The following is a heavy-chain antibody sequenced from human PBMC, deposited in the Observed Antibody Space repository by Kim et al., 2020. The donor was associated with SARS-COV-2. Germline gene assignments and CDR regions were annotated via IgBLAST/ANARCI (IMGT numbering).Heavy chain of an antibody. V-gene: IGHV1-69*06. Sequence: SVKVSCKASGGTFSSYAISWVRQAPGQGLEWMGGIIPIFGTANYAQKFQGRVTITADKSTSTAYMELSSLRSEDTAVYYCARGPYQYYYGSGFMDVWGQGTTVTVSS. CDR1: GGTFSSYA. CDR3: ARGPYQYYYGSGFMDV. CDR2: IIPIFGTA. D-gene: IGHD3-10*01. J-gene: IGHJ6*02.